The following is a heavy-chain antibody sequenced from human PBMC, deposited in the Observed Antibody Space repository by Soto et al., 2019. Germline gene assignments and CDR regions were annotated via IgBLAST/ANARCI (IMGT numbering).Heavy chain of an antibody. CDR2: INPNSGGT. V-gene: IGHV1-2*02. CDR3: ARDDGYSSSWYYFDY. CDR1: GYTFTGYY. J-gene: IGHJ4*02. D-gene: IGHD6-13*01. Sequence: ASVKVSCKASGYTFTGYYMHWVRQAPGQGLGWMGWINPNSGGTNCAQKFQGRVTVTRDTSISTAYMELSRLRSDDTAVYYCARDDGYSSSWYYFDYWGQGTLVTVSS.